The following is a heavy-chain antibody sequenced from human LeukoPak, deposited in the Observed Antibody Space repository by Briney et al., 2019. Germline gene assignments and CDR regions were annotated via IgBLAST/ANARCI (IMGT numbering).Heavy chain of an antibody. V-gene: IGHV4-4*09. CDR1: GGSISNYY. J-gene: IGHJ4*02. Sequence: SETLSLTCTVSGGSISNYYWSWIRQPPGKGLEWIGYVLTSGSTNYNPSLKSRLSVSVDTSKNQFSLRPSAVTAADTAMYYCARGRGGRTGSYLVDNWGQGTLVTVSS. CDR2: VLTSGST. CDR3: ARGRGGRTGSYLVDN. D-gene: IGHD3-10*01.